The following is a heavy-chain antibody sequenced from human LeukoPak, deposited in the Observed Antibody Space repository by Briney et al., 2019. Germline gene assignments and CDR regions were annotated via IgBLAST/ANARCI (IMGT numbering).Heavy chain of an antibody. V-gene: IGHV1-69*04. CDR1: GGTFSSYA. D-gene: IGHD2-2*01. CDR2: IIPILGIA. CDR3: ARELVPAAPLDY. J-gene: IGHJ4*02. Sequence: ASVKVSCKASGGTFSSYAISWVRQAPGQGLEWMGRIIPILGIANYAQKFQGRVTITADKSTSTAYMELSSLRSEDTAVYYCARELVPAAPLDYWGQGTLVTVSP.